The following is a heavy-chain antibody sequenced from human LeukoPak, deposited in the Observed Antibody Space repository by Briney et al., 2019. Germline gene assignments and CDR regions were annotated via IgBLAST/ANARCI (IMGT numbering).Heavy chain of an antibody. CDR2: ISYDGSNK. CDR1: GFTFSSYA. Sequence: GRSLRLSCAASGFTFSSYAMHWVRQAPGKGLEWAAVISYDGSNKYYADSVKGRFTISRDNSKNTLYLQMNSLRAVDTAVYSCARSFGPYSNILYSLDYWGQGTLVTVSS. V-gene: IGHV3-30-3*01. D-gene: IGHD6-13*01. J-gene: IGHJ4*02. CDR3: ARSFGPYSNILYSLDY.